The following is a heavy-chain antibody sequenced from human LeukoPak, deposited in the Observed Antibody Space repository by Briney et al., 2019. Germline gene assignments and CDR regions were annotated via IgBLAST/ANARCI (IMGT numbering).Heavy chain of an antibody. CDR1: GDSIHSHF. J-gene: IGHJ5*02. D-gene: IGHD1-7*01. V-gene: IGHV4-4*07. Sequence: SETLSLTCTVSGDSIHSHFYGWIRQPAGKGLEWIGRTHTNGNTLYNPSLKSRVTMSVDTSKSQFSLRLTSVTAADTAFYYCVRGNYTDGGRNWFNPWGQGILVTVSS. CDR3: VRGNYTDGGRNWFNP. CDR2: THTNGNT.